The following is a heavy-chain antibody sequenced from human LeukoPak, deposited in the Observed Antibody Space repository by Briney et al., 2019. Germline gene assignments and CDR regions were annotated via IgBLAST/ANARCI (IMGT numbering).Heavy chain of an antibody. J-gene: IGHJ4*02. CDR3: ARADY. CDR2: ISSSSSTM. Sequence: PGGSLRLSCAASGFSFSSSDTNWVRQAPGKGLEWVSYISSSSSTMYYADSVKGRFTISRDNAKNSLYLQMNSLRAEDTAVYYCARADYWGQGTLVTVSS. CDR1: GFSFSSSD. V-gene: IGHV3-48*03.